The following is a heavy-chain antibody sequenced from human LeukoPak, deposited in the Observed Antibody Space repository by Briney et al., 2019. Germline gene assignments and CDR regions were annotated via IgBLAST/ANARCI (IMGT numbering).Heavy chain of an antibody. Sequence: PSETLSLTCTVSGGSISNYYWNWIRQPPGKGLEWVGHISYSGGTKYNPSLQSRVTISIDTSKNQFSLNLSSVTAADTAVYYCAGRVIMSAAGVPDTWLDPWGQGILVTVSS. V-gene: IGHV4-59*08. J-gene: IGHJ5*02. CDR3: AGRVIMSAAGVPDTWLDP. CDR2: ISYSGGT. D-gene: IGHD2-8*01. CDR1: GGSISNYY.